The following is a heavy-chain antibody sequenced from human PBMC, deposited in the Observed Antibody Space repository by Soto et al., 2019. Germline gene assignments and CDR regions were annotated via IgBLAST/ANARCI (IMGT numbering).Heavy chain of an antibody. CDR3: ARSVWTAYYSSGMDV. J-gene: IGHJ6*02. CDR2: IIPIFGTA. Sequence: QVQLVQSGAEVKKPGSSVKVSCKASGGTFSSYAISWVRQAPGQGLEWMGGIIPIFGTANYAQKFKGRVTITADEYTNIAYMEMRSLRSADTAVYYCARSVWTAYYSSGMDVWGQGTTVTVSS. CDR1: GGTFSSYA. V-gene: IGHV1-69*01. D-gene: IGHD1-1*01.